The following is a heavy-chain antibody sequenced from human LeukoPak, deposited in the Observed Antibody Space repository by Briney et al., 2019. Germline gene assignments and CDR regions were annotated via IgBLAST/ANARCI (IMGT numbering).Heavy chain of an antibody. J-gene: IGHJ4*02. CDR1: GGTFSSYA. CDR2: IIPIFGTA. D-gene: IGHD3-22*01. V-gene: IGHV1-69*13. Sequence: EASVKVSCKASGGTFSSYAISWVRQAPGQGLEWMGGIIPIFGTANYAQKFQGRVTITADESTSTAYMELSSLRSEDTAVYYCGGGGYYYDSSGYPHESGYFDYWGQGTLVTVSS. CDR3: GGGGYYYDSSGYPHESGYFDY.